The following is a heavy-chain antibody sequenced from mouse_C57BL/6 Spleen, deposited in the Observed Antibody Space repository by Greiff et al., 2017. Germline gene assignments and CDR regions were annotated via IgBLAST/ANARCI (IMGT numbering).Heavy chain of an antibody. CDR3: ARRDYGSSYDY. D-gene: IGHD1-1*01. Sequence: VQLQQSGAELVKPGASVKISCKASGYAFSSYWMNWVKQRPGKGLEWIGQIYPGDGDPNYNGKFKGQATLTADKSSSTAYMQLSSLTSEDSAVYFCARRDYGSSYDYWGQGTTLTVSS. CDR1: GYAFSSYW. J-gene: IGHJ2*01. V-gene: IGHV1-80*01. CDR2: IYPGDGDP.